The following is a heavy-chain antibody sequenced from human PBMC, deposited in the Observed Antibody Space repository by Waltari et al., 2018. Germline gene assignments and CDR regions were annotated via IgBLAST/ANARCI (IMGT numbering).Heavy chain of an antibody. CDR1: GFTFSSYS. Sequence: EVQLVESGGGLVKPGGSLRLSCAASGFTFSSYSMNWVRQATGKGLEWVSSIRSSSSYKYYGDSVKGRCTISRDNAKNSLYRQMNSLRAEDTAGYYCARGAGKLRFLGADDAFDIWGQGTMVTVSS. V-gene: IGHV3-21*01. CDR3: ARGAGKLRFLGADDAFDI. CDR2: IRSSSSYK. D-gene: IGHD3-3*01. J-gene: IGHJ3*02.